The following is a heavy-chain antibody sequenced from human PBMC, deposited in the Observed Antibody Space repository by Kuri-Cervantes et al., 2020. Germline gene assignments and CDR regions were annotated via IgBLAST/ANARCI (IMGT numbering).Heavy chain of an antibody. CDR1: GGSINTYY. CDR3: ARIPRVADFDY. CDR2: IDTSGNT. J-gene: IGHJ4*02. Sequence: GSLRLSCTVSGGSINTYYWNWIRQPAGKTLEWIGRIDTSGNTNYNSSLKSRVTTSVDKSKSQFSLRLSSVTAADTAVYYCARIPRVADFDYWGQGALVTVSS. D-gene: IGHD6-19*01. V-gene: IGHV4-4*07.